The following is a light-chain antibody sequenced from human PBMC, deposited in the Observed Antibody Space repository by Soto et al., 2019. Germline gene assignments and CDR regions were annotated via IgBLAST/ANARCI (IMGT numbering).Light chain of an antibody. V-gene: IGLV2-14*03. Sequence: QPASVSGSPGQSITITCTGTSSDVGGYNYVSWYQQHPGKAPKVLISDVSNRPSGISNRFSGSKSGNTASLTISGLQAEDEADYYCSSYTSIDTWVFGTGTKLTVL. J-gene: IGLJ1*01. CDR2: DVS. CDR3: SSYTSIDTWV. CDR1: SSDVGGYNY.